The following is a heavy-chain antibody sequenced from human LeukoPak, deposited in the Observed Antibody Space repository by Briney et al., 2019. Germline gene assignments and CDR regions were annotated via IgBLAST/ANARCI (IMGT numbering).Heavy chain of an antibody. CDR2: INHSGST. V-gene: IGHV4-34*01. CDR1: GESFSGYY. Sequence: SETLSLTCAVYGESFSGYYWSWIRQPPGKGLEWIGEINHSGSTNYNPSLKSRVTISVDTSKNQFSLKLSSVTAADTAVYYCAALMVRGVIIIFDYWGQGTLVTVSS. J-gene: IGHJ4*02. CDR3: AALMVRGVIIIFDY. D-gene: IGHD3-10*01.